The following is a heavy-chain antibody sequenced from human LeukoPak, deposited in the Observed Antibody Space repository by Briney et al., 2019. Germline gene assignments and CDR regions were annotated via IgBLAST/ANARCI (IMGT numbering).Heavy chain of an antibody. CDR2: IYTSGST. CDR3: AREWVVVVTHDAFDI. V-gene: IGHV4-4*07. Sequence: SETLSLTCTVSGGSISSYYWSWIRQPAGKGLEWIGCIYTSGSTNYNPSLKSRVTMSVDTSKKQFSLKLSSVTAADTAVYYCAREWVVVVTHDAFDIWGQGTMVTVSS. CDR1: GGSISSYY. J-gene: IGHJ3*02. D-gene: IGHD3-22*01.